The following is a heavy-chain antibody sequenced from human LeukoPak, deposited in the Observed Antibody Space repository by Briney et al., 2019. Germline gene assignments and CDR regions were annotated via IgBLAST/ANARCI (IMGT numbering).Heavy chain of an antibody. Sequence: GGSLRLSCAASGFTFSSYAMSWVRQAPGKGLEWVSSISGDDTTHFAESVRGRFTISRDNSKNTLYLQMNSLRAEDTAVYYCAKGRYSTSQYLADHWGQGTLVTVSS. D-gene: IGHD2-2*01. V-gene: IGHV3-23*01. CDR3: AKGRYSTSQYLADH. CDR1: GFTFSSYA. CDR2: ISGDDTT. J-gene: IGHJ4*02.